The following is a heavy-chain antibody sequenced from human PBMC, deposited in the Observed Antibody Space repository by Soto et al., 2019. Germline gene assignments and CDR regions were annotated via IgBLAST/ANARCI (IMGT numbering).Heavy chain of an antibody. CDR1: GYTFTIYG. J-gene: IGHJ4*02. CDR3: ARVTMITFGGVIAYYFDY. Sequence: ASVKVSCKASGYTFTIYGISWVRQAPGQGLEWMGWISAYNGNTNYAQKLQGRVTMTTDTSTSTAYMELRSLRSDDTAVYYCARVTMITFGGVIAYYFDYWGQGTLVTVSS. CDR2: ISAYNGNT. V-gene: IGHV1-18*01. D-gene: IGHD3-16*02.